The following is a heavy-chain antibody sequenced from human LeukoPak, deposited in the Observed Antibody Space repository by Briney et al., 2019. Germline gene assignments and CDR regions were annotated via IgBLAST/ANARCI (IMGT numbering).Heavy chain of an antibody. CDR2: IYHSGST. Sequence: SETLSLTCAVSGGSISSSNWWSWVRQPPGKGLEWIGEIYHSGSTNYNPSLKSRVTISVDKSKNQFSLKLSSVTAADTAVYYCARWSVVVPAASHDAFDIWGQGTMVTVSS. J-gene: IGHJ3*02. CDR3: ARWSVVVPAASHDAFDI. D-gene: IGHD2-2*01. V-gene: IGHV4-4*02. CDR1: GGSISSSNW.